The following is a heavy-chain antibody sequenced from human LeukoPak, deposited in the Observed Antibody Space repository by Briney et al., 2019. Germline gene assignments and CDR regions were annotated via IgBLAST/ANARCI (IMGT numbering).Heavy chain of an antibody. CDR3: ARDSNQDYGGNSADH. V-gene: IGHV1-2*02. J-gene: IGHJ4*02. D-gene: IGHD4-17*01. CDR1: GYSFTGYH. CDR2: INPNSGGT. Sequence: ASVKVSCKTSGYSFTGYHIHWVRQAPGQRLEWMGWINPNSGGTNFAQKFPARVTLTRDTSISTVYMELSSLRSDGTAIYYCARDSNQDYGGNSADHWGQGTLVTVSS.